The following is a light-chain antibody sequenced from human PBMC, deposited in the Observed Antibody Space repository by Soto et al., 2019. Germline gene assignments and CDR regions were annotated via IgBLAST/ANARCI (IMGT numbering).Light chain of an antibody. CDR1: QSVISY. V-gene: IGKV3-11*01. J-gene: IGKJ2*01. CDR2: DAS. CDR3: QHRSKRPPVFT. Sequence: EIVLTQSPATLSLSPGERATLSCRASQSVISYLAWYQQKPGQAHRLLIYDASNRATDIPASFSGSRSEIADTINIVILAPQDIAIDYCQHRSKRPPVFTFGQGTQLEIK.